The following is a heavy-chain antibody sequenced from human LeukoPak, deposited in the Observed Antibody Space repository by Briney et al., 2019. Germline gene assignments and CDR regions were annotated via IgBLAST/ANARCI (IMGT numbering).Heavy chain of an antibody. Sequence: GGSPRLSCAASGFTFDDYAMHWACQAPGKGLEWVSLISGDGGSTYYADSVKGRFTISRDNSKNSLYLQMNSLGTEDTALYYCAKDLESGWYSSYYYGMDVWGQGTTVTVSS. J-gene: IGHJ6*02. CDR1: GFTFDDYA. CDR2: ISGDGGST. CDR3: AKDLESGWYSSYYYGMDV. D-gene: IGHD6-19*01. V-gene: IGHV3-43*02.